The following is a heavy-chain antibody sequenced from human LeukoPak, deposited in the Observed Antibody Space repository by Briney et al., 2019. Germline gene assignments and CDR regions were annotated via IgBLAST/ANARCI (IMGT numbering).Heavy chain of an antibody. D-gene: IGHD3-16*01. CDR2: IHSSGDT. V-gene: IGHV4-30-4*01. J-gene: IGHJ6*02. CDR3: ARVGVMATVNGYRYHSLDV. Sequence: SETLSLTCTVSGGSISSGDYYWSWIRQPPGKGLEYLGYIHSSGDTYYNPSLKSRVTMSVDTSKNQFSLKLSSVTAADTAVYYCARVGVMATVNGYRYHSLDVWGQGTTVAVSS. CDR1: GGSISSGDYY.